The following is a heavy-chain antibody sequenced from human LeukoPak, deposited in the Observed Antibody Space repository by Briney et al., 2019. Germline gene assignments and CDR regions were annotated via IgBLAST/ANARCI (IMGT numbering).Heavy chain of an antibody. CDR3: AKDRVRLAYFDL. Sequence: GGSLRLSCAASGFTFSSYAMNWVRQAPGKGLEWVPAISGSGGSTYYADSVKGRFTISRDNSKNTPYLQMNSLRTEDTAVYYCAKDRVRLAYFDLWGRGTLVTVSS. J-gene: IGHJ2*01. CDR2: ISGSGGST. V-gene: IGHV3-23*01. D-gene: IGHD6-19*01. CDR1: GFTFSSYA.